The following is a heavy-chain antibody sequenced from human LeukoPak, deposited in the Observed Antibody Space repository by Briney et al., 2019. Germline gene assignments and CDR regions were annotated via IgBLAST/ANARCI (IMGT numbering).Heavy chain of an antibody. CDR1: GFTFSSHW. CDR3: ARGGGLDV. Sequence: GGSLGLSCAASGFTFSSHWMNWARQAPGKGLEWVASINHNGNVNYYVDSVKGRFTISRDNAKNSLYLQMSNLRAEDTAVYFCARGGGLDVWGQGATVTVSS. V-gene: IGHV3-7*03. J-gene: IGHJ6*02. D-gene: IGHD3-16*01. CDR2: INHNGNVN.